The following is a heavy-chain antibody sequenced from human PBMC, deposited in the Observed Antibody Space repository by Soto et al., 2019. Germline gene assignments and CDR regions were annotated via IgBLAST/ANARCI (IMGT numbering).Heavy chain of an antibody. CDR3: ASRYDSSDY. CDR1: GGTFSSYT. D-gene: IGHD3-22*01. Sequence: QVQLVQSGAEVKKPGSSVKVSCKASGGTFSSYTISWVRQAPGQGLEWMGRIIPILGIANDAQKFQGRVTITADKPTSTAYMELSSLRSEDTAVYYCASRYDSSDYWGQGTLLTVSS. V-gene: IGHV1-69*02. J-gene: IGHJ4*02. CDR2: IIPILGIA.